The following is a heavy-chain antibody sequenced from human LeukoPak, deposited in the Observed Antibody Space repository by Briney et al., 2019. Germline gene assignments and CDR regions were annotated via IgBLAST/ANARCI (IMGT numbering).Heavy chain of an antibody. CDR1: GFIFSSYS. D-gene: IGHD2-21*01. CDR3: ARDHEDIVVVGSDLSFDY. Sequence: GGSLRLSCAASGFIFSSYSMNWVRQAPGKGLEWVSYISSSSTIYYADSVKGRFTISRDNAKNSLYLQMNSLRAEDTAVYYCARDHEDIVVVGSDLSFDYWGQGTLVTVSS. V-gene: IGHV3-48*04. J-gene: IGHJ4*02. CDR2: ISSSSTI.